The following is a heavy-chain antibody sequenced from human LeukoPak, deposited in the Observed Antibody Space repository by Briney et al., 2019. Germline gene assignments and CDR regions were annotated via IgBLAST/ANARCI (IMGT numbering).Heavy chain of an antibody. J-gene: IGHJ4*02. CDR2: ISGSGGST. V-gene: IGHV3-23*01. Sequence: GGSLRLSCAASGFTFSSYAMSWIRQAPGKGLEWVSAISGSGGSTYYADSVKGRFTISRDNSKNTLYLQMNSLRAEDTAVYYCAKETSYCSGGSCCPDYWGQGTLVTVSS. CDR3: AKETSYCSGGSCCPDY. CDR1: GFTFSSYA. D-gene: IGHD2-15*01.